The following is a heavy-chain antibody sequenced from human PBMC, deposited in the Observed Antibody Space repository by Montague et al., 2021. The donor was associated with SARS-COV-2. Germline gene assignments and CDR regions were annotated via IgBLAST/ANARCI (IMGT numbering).Heavy chain of an antibody. D-gene: IGHD3-10*01. J-gene: IGHJ4*02. V-gene: IGHV4-39*02. CDR3: ARGMVRVVTTPFDY. Sequence: SETLSLTCSVSSGSIISSGYYWGWIRQPPGKELEWIGNIYYSGTTYYNPSLQSRGTISVDTSKNQLSLKLSSVTAADTAVYFCARGMVRVVTTPFDYWGQGSQVTVSS. CDR1: SGSIISSGYY. CDR2: IYYSGTT.